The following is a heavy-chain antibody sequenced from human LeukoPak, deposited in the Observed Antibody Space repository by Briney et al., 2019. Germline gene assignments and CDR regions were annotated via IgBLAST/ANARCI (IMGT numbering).Heavy chain of an antibody. CDR1: GGSFSSGGYY. Sequence: SETLSLTYTVSGGSFSSGGYYWSWIRQHPGKGLEWIGYIYYSGSTYYNPSLKSRVTISVDTSKNQFSLKLSSVTAADTAVYYCARERGVSSGYFDYWGQGTLVTVSS. D-gene: IGHD3-22*01. J-gene: IGHJ4*02. CDR2: IYYSGST. V-gene: IGHV4-31*03. CDR3: ARERGVSSGYFDY.